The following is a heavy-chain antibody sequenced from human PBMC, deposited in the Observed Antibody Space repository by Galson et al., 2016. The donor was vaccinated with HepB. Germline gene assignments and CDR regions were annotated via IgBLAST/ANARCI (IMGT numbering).Heavy chain of an antibody. CDR1: GYRFSSYY. Sequence: QSGAEVKKPAESLKISCKGSGYRFSSYYIAWVRQMPGKGLEWMGIIYPGDSDTRYSPSFQGQVTISADKSITTAYLQWSSLKASDTAIYYCARSFQAYYFDYWGQGALVTVSS. CDR2: IYPGDSDT. J-gene: IGHJ4*02. CDR3: ARSFQAYYFDY. V-gene: IGHV5-51*01.